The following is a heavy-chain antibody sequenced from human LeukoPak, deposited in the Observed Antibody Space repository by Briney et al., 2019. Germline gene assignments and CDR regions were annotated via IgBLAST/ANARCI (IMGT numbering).Heavy chain of an antibody. CDR1: GFTFSSYS. CDR3: ARDSCSSTSCYTFDY. Sequence: GGSLRLSCAASGFTFSSYSMNWVRQTPGKVLECVSYISSSSGTIHYADSVKGRFTISRDNAKNSLYLQMNSLRAEDTAVYYCARDSCSSTSCYTFDYWGQGTLVTVSS. J-gene: IGHJ4*02. V-gene: IGHV3-48*01. CDR2: ISSSSGTI. D-gene: IGHD2-2*01.